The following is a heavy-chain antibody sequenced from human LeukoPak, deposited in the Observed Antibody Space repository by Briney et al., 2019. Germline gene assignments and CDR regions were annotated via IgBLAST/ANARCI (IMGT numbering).Heavy chain of an antibody. V-gene: IGHV4-4*07. D-gene: IGHD2-2*01. CDR2: IYTSGST. CDR1: GGSISSYY. Sequence: SETLSLTCTVSGGSISSYYWSWIRQPAGKGLEWIGRIYTSGSTNYNPSLKSRVTMSVDTSKNQFSLKLSSVTAADTAVYYCAREVVVPAASKSYNWFDPWGQGTLVTVSS. CDR3: AREVVVPAASKSYNWFDP. J-gene: IGHJ5*02.